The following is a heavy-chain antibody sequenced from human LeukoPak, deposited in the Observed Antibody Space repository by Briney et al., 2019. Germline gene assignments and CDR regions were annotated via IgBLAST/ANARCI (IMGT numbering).Heavy chain of an antibody. J-gene: IGHJ6*02. D-gene: IGHD6-6*01. V-gene: IGHV3-33*01. CDR2: IWYDGSNK. CDR3: ASIEYSSSSYYYYGMDV. Sequence: GGSLRLSCAASGFTFSSYGMHWVRQAPGKGLEWVAVIWYDGSNKYYADSVKGRFTISRDNSKNTLYLQMNSLGAEDTAVYYCASIEYSSSSYYYYGMDVWGQGTTVTVSS. CDR1: GFTFSSYG.